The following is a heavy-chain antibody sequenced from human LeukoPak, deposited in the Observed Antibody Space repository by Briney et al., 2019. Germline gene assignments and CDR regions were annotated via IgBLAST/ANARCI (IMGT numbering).Heavy chain of an antibody. J-gene: IGHJ4*02. V-gene: IGHV3-21*06. D-gene: IGHD2-2*01. CDR2: ISTTSNYI. CDR3: ARAGVCTTTSWDGGIDY. Sequence: PGGSLRLSCAASGFTFSSYNMKWVRQAPGKGLEWVSFISTTSNYIYYADSVKGRFTISRDNAKNSLYLQMNSLRGEDAALYYCARAGVCTTTSWDGGIDYWGQGTLVTVSS. CDR1: GFTFSSYN.